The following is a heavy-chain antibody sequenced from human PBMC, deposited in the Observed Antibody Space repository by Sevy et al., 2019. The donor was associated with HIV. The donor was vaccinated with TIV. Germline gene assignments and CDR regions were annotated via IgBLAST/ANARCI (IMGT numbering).Heavy chain of an antibody. J-gene: IGHJ4*02. V-gene: IGHV4-38-2*01. Sequence: SETLSLTCAVSGYSISSGYYWVWIRQPPGKGLEWIGSIYHSGSTYKKLSLKSRVSISVDTSKNKFSLKLSSVTAADTAVYYCARVEGRLRPFDYWGQGTLVTVSS. CDR1: GYSISSGYY. CDR2: IYHSGST. CDR3: ARVEGRLRPFDY.